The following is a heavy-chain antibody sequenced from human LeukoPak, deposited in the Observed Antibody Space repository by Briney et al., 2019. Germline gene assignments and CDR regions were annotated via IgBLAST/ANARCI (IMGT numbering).Heavy chain of an antibody. CDR2: ISALNGNT. J-gene: IGHJ5*02. CDR3: ARAYCSSTSCYVGMAPNWFDP. CDR1: GYTFTRYG. V-gene: IGHV1-18*01. D-gene: IGHD2-2*01. Sequence: ASVKVSCKASGYTFTRYGISWVRQAPGQGLEWMGWISALNGNTNYAQKLQGRVTMTTDTSTSTAYMELRSLRSDDTAVYYCARAYCSSTSCYVGMAPNWFDPWGQGSLVSVCS.